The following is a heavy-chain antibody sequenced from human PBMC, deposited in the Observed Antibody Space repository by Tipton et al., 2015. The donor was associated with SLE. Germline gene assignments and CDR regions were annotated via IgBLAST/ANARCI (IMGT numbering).Heavy chain of an antibody. CDR2: IHSGGRT. Sequence: SLRLSCAASGFSVSYNDMSWVRQAPGQGPEWVSTIHSGGRTYYADSVKGRFTISRDSSKNTLYLQMNSLRAEDTAVYHCARDRGYCNLRYWYFDLWGRGTLVTVSS. D-gene: IGHD6-25*01. CDR1: GFSVSYND. CDR3: ARDRGYCNLRYWYFDL. J-gene: IGHJ2*01. V-gene: IGHV3-66*02.